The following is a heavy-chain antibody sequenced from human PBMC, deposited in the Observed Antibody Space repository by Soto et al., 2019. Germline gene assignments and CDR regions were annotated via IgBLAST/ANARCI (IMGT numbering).Heavy chain of an antibody. J-gene: IGHJ4*02. CDR3: ARYLPYSSNFFDC. V-gene: IGHV2-26*01. CDR2: IFSNDEK. CDR1: GFSLSNAGMG. Sequence: QVTLKESGPVLVKPTETLTLTCTVSGFSLSNAGMGVSWIRQPPGKALEWLAHIFSNDEKSYSTSLKRRLTISKDTSKSQVALTMTNMDPVDTATFYCARYLPYSSNFFDCWGQGTLVTVSS. D-gene: IGHD6-13*01.